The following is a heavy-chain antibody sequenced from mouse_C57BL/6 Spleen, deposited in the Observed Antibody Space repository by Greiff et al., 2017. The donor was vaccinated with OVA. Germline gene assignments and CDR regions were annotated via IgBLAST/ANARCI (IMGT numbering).Heavy chain of an antibody. CDR1: GYTFTDYN. V-gene: IGHV1-18*01. Sequence: DVQLQESGPELVKPGASVKIPCKASGYTFTDYNMDWVKQSHGKSLEWIGDINPNNGGTIYNQKFKGKATLTVDKSSSTAYMELRSLTSEDTAVYYCARGVYDYSWFAYWGHGTLVTVSA. D-gene: IGHD2-4*01. CDR2: INPNNGGT. CDR3: ARGVYDYSWFAY. J-gene: IGHJ3*01.